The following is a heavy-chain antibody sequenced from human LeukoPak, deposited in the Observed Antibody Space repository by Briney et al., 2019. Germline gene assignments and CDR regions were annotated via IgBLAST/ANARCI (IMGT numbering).Heavy chain of an antibody. CDR1: GGSITSTYW. D-gene: IGHD2-8*01. V-gene: IGHV4-4*02. Sequence: SGTLSLTCGVSGGSITSTYWWSWARQPPGQGLEWIGEVSLSGLTNYNPSLSSRVIMALDTSKNHLSLNLTSVTAADTAVYYCSRENGAFPPFGYWDQGTLVTVPS. CDR3: SRENGAFPPFGY. CDR2: VSLSGLT. J-gene: IGHJ4*02.